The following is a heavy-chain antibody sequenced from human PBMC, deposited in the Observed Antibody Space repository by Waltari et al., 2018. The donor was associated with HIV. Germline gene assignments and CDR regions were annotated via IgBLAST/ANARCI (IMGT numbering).Heavy chain of an antibody. V-gene: IGHV4-38-2*01. CDR3: ARSEGAQTATIFDR. CDR1: GYPLTSGYH. D-gene: IGHD3-3*01. CDR2: IFHSGSA. Sequence: QVQLQESGPGLVKPSETLSLPCGFSGYPLTSGYHWGWIRQPPGMGLEWMGSIFHSGSAYYNPPLRSRVTISVDTSKKQFSLKLNSVTAADTAVYFCARSEGAQTATIFDRWGQGTLVTVSS. J-gene: IGHJ4*02.